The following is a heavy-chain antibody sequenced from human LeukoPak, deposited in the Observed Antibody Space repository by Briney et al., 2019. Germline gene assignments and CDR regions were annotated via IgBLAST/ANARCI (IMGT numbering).Heavy chain of an antibody. CDR1: AASISSSSHR. CDR2: IYYGQTI. D-gene: IGHD4/OR15-4a*01. J-gene: IGHJ5*01. CDR3: VRHDGRGGATMGAFDS. Sequence: SETLSLTCTISAASISSSSHRWGWIRQSPGKGLEWIGSIYYGQTIYYNPSLNSRVTISVVTSKDHFTLQLNSVTAADTAVYYCVRHDGRGGATMGAFDSWGQGSLVTVSS. V-gene: IGHV4-39*01.